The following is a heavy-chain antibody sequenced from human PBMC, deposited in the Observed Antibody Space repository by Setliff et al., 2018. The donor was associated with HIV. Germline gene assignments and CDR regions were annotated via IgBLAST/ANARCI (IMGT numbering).Heavy chain of an antibody. Sequence: SETLSLTCAVSGYSISSGYYWGWVRQPPEKGLEWIGSFYHSGSTYYNPSLKSRVTISVDTSKNQFSLKLSSVTAADTAVYYCARAPITIFGVIIIPVYFDYWGQG. CDR1: GYSISSGYY. D-gene: IGHD3-3*01. V-gene: IGHV4-38-2*01. CDR3: ARAPITIFGVIIIPVYFDY. CDR2: FYHSGST. J-gene: IGHJ4*01.